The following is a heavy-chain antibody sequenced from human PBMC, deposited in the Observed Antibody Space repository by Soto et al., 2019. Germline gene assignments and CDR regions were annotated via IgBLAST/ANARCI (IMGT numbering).Heavy chain of an antibody. D-gene: IGHD5-18*01. CDR3: ARDQPGYSYGYGLGY. J-gene: IGHJ4*02. Sequence: PGGSLRLSCAASGFTFSSYWMSWVRQAPGKGLEWVSSISSSSSYIYYADSMKGRFTISRDNAKNSLYLQMNSLRAEDTAVYYCARDQPGYSYGYGLGYWGQGTLVTVSS. CDR1: GFTFSSYW. V-gene: IGHV3-21*01. CDR2: ISSSSSYI.